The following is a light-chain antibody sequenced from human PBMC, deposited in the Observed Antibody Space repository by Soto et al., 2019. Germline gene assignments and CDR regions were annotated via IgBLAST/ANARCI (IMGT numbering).Light chain of an antibody. Sequence: EIVLTQSPGTLSLSPGERATLSCRASQSVSSNYFAWYQQKRGQAPRLLIYGASSRATGIPTRLSGSGSGTYFTLTISRLDPEDFAVYYCQQYDTSPRTFGQGTKAEI. CDR1: QSVSSNY. J-gene: IGKJ1*01. CDR2: GAS. CDR3: QQYDTSPRT. V-gene: IGKV3-20*01.